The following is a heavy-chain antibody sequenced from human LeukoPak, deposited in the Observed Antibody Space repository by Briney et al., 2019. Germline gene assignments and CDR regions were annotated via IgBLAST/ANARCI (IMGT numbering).Heavy chain of an antibody. Sequence: GESLKISCKASGYSFTTYWLAWVRQMPGKGLEWMGIIYPDDSDARYRPPFQGQVTISADKSISTAYLQWSSLKASDTAMYYCARQGYCSSTSCYVDFWGQGTLVTVSS. J-gene: IGHJ4*02. CDR1: GYSFTTYW. CDR2: IYPDDSDA. CDR3: ARQGYCSSTSCYVDF. V-gene: IGHV5-51*01. D-gene: IGHD2-2*01.